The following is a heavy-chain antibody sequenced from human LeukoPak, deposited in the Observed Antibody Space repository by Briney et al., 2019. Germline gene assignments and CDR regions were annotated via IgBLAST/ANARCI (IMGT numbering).Heavy chain of an antibody. J-gene: IGHJ4*02. Sequence: ASVKVSCKASGYTFTGYYMHWVRQAPGQGLERMGWINPNSGGTNYAQKFQGRVTMTRDTSISTAYMELSRLRSDDTAVYYCARDIAVAGTFFDYWGQGTLVTVSS. CDR3: ARDIAVAGTFFDY. V-gene: IGHV1-2*02. CDR2: INPNSGGT. CDR1: GYTFTGYY. D-gene: IGHD6-19*01.